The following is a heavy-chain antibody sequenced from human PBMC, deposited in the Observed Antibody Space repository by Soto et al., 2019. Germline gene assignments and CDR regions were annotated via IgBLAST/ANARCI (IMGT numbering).Heavy chain of an antibody. V-gene: IGHV4-38-2*02. CDR2: IYHSGST. CDR3: ARDRDGYNYAFDI. J-gene: IGHJ3*02. Sequence: SETLSLTCGVSDYSISSGYYWAWIRQPPGKGLEWLGSIYHSGSTYQNPSLSSRVTISVDTSRNKFSLRLSSVTAADTAVYYCARDRDGYNYAFDIWGQGAVVTV. D-gene: IGHD5-12*01. CDR1: DYSISSGYY.